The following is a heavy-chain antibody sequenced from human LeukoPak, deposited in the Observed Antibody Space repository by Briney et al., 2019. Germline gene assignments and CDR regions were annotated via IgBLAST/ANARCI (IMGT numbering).Heavy chain of an antibody. CDR1: GGSISSGGYY. D-gene: IGHD2-2*01. V-gene: IGHV4-31*03. Sequence: PSQTLSLTCTVSGGSISSGGYYWSWIRQHPGKGLEWIGYIYYSGSTYYNPSLKSRVTISVDTSKNQFSLKLSSVTAADTAVYYCARDIVVVPAASGPYGMDVWGQGTTVTVSS. J-gene: IGHJ6*02. CDR3: ARDIVVVPAASGPYGMDV. CDR2: IYYSGST.